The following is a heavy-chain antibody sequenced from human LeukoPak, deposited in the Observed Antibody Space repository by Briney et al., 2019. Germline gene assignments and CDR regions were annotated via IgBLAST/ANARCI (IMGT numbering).Heavy chain of an antibody. CDR2: INAYNGNT. V-gene: IGHV1-18*01. D-gene: IGHD3-22*01. J-gene: IGHJ4*02. CDR3: ARDGTPKYYYDSSGYYYYYFDY. CDR1: GYTFTSYG. Sequence: ASVKVSCKASGYTFTSYGVSWVRQAPGQGLEWMGWINAYNGNTNYAQKLQGRVTMTTDTSTSTAYMELRSLRSDDTAVYYCARDGTPKYYYDSSGYYYYYFDYWGQGTLVTVSS.